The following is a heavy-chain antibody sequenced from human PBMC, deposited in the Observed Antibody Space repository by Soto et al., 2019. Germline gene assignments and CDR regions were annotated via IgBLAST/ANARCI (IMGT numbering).Heavy chain of an antibody. Sequence: PGVSMKVSCKGSGYNFTSYWIGWVRQMTGKGLEWMGIIYPGDSDTRYSPSFQGQVTISADKSISTAYLQMSSLRAEDTAVYYCARRQISPPTRGAASARGAMDVWGQGTTVTVSS. CDR2: IYPGDSDT. J-gene: IGHJ6*02. CDR3: ARRQISPPTRGAASARGAMDV. D-gene: IGHD6-13*01. CDR1: GYNFTSYW. V-gene: IGHV5-51*01.